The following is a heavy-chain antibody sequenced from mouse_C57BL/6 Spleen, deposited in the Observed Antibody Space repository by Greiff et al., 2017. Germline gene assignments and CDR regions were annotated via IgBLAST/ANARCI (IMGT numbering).Heavy chain of an antibody. CDR1: GFTFSDYG. V-gene: IGHV5-17*01. CDR3: AVTYYSNYFDY. CDR2: ISSGSSTI. D-gene: IGHD2-5*01. J-gene: IGHJ2*01. Sequence: EVKVVESGGGLVKPGGSLKLSCAASGFTFSDYGMHWVRQAPEKGLEWVAYISSGSSTIYYADTVKGRFTISRDNAKNTLFLQMTSLRSEDTAMYYCAVTYYSNYFDYWGQGTTLTVSS.